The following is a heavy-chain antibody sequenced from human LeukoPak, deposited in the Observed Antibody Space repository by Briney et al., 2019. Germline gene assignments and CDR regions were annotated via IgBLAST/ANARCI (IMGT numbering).Heavy chain of an antibody. CDR2: IYPGDSGT. CDR3: ARRTAGKGSETDY. Sequence: GESLKISCKGSGYSLTSYWIGWVRQMPGKGLEWMGIIYPGDSGTRYSPSFQGQVTISADKSISTAYLQWSSLKASDTAMYYCARRTAGKGSETDYWGQGTLVTVSS. V-gene: IGHV5-51*01. CDR1: GYSLTSYW. J-gene: IGHJ4*02. D-gene: IGHD6-13*01.